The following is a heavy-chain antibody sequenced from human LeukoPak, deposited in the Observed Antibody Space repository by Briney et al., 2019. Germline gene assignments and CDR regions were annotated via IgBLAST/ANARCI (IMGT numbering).Heavy chain of an antibody. J-gene: IGHJ4*02. D-gene: IGHD3-16*02. Sequence: GGSLRLSCAASGFTFSSYEMNWVRQAPGKGLEWVSAISGSGGSTYYADSVKGRFTISRDNSKNTLYLQMNSLRAEDTAVYYCAKDLTMGYYDYVWGSYRPYPSFDYWGQGTLVTVSS. CDR2: ISGSGGST. CDR3: AKDLTMGYYDYVWGSYRPYPSFDY. CDR1: GFTFSSYE. V-gene: IGHV3-23*01.